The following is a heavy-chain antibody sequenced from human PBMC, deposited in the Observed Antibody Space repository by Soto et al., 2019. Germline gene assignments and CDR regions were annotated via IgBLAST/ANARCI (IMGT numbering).Heavy chain of an antibody. CDR1: GYTFTSYY. J-gene: IGHJ6*02. D-gene: IGHD6-13*01. Sequence: ASVKVSCKASGYTFTSYYMHWVRQAPGQGLEWMGIINPSGGSTSYAQKFQGRVTMTRDTSTSTVYMELSSLRSEDTAVYYCARDRGSSWYHYYGMDFWGQGTTVTVSS. CDR3: ARDRGSSWYHYYGMDF. CDR2: INPSGGST. V-gene: IGHV1-46*01.